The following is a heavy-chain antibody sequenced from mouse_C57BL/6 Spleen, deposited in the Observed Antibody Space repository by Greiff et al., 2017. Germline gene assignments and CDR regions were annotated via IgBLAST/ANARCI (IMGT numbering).Heavy chain of an antibody. V-gene: IGHV5-9*01. CDR2: ISGGGGNT. CDR3: ARHPPVYYGYDDWYVDV. J-gene: IGHJ1*03. CDR1: GFTFSSYT. D-gene: IGHD2-2*01. Sequence: EVQLVESGGGLVKPGGSLKLSCAASGFTFSSYTMSWVRQTPEKRLEWVATISGGGGNTYYPDSVKGRFTISRDNAKNTLYLQMSSLRSEDTALYYCARHPPVYYGYDDWYVDVWGTGTTVTVSS.